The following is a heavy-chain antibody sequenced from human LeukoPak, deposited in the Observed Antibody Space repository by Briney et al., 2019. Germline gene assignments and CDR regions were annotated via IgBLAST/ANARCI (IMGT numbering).Heavy chain of an antibody. CDR1: GFTFSSYS. D-gene: IGHD6-19*01. V-gene: IGHV3-21*01. J-gene: IGHJ4*02. CDR2: ISSSSSYI. CDR3: ARDLSSGWYPRYFDY. Sequence: GGSLRLSCAASGFTFSSYSMNWVRQAPGKGLEWVSSISSSSSYIYYADSVKGRFTISRDNAKNSLYLQMNSLRAEDTAVYYCARDLSSGWYPRYFDYWGQGTLVTVSS.